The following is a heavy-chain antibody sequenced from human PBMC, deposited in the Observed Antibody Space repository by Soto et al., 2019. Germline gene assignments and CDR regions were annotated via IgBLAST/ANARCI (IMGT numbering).Heavy chain of an antibody. V-gene: IGHV4-39*01. J-gene: IGHJ3*02. CDR1: GGSISSSSHY. CDR2: IYYGGTT. D-gene: IGHD2-8*01. CDR3: ARRRIMGKAFDI. Sequence: QLQLQESGPGLVKPSETLSLTCTVSGGSISSSSHYWGWIRQSPGTGLEWIANIYYGGTTFYNSSLKSRVTISVDTSKNQFSLKLSSVTAADTAVYYCARRRIMGKAFDIWGQGTLVTVSP.